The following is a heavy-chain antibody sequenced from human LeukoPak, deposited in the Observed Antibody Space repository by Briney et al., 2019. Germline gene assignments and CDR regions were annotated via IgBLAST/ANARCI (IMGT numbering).Heavy chain of an antibody. CDR2: ISSSSSTI. V-gene: IGHV3-48*01. J-gene: IGHJ4*02. CDR1: GFTFSSYS. CDR3: ARDDGIAVAMGLFDY. D-gene: IGHD6-19*01. Sequence: GGSLRLSCATSGFTFSSYSMNWVRQAPGKGLEWVSYISSSSSTIYYADSVKGRFTISRDNAKNSLYLQMNSLRAEDTAVYYCARDDGIAVAMGLFDYWGQGTLVTVSS.